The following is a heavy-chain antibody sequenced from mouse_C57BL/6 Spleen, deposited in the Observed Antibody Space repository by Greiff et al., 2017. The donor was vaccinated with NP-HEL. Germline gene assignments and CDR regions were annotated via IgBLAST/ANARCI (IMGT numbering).Heavy chain of an antibody. Sequence: EVQLQQSGAELVKPGASVKLSCTASGFNIKDYYMHWVKQRTEQGLEWIGRIDPEDGETKYAPKFQGKATLTADPSSNTAYLQLRNMTSVDSDVYYCAREGAFYYGNVAWFAYWGQGTLVTVSA. V-gene: IGHV14-2*01. CDR2: IDPEDGET. CDR3: AREGAFYYGNVAWFAY. CDR1: GFNIKDYY. J-gene: IGHJ3*01. D-gene: IGHD2-1*01.